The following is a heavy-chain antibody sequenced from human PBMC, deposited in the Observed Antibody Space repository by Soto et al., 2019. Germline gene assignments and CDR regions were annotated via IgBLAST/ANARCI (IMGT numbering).Heavy chain of an antibody. Sequence: VQLVESGGGLVQPGGSLRLSCAASGFTFRRYWMHWVRQAPGKGLVWVSRIHSDGSSTTYADSVKGRFTISRDNAKNTLFLQMNSLRAEDTAVYYCARVGYQDEVGYFDYWGPGTLVTVSS. V-gene: IGHV3-74*01. D-gene: IGHD2-2*01. J-gene: IGHJ4*02. CDR3: ARVGYQDEVGYFDY. CDR2: IHSDGSST. CDR1: GFTFRRYW.